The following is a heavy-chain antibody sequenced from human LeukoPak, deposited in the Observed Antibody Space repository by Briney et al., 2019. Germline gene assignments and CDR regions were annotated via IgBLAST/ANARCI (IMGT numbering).Heavy chain of an antibody. J-gene: IGHJ4*02. Sequence: ASVKVSCKASGYTFTNCGISWVRQAPGQGLEWMGWISGYNGNTNYAQKLQGRVTMTTDTSTNTAYMEPRSLRSDDTAVYYCTRQGGTSFPDYWGQGTLVTVSS. D-gene: IGHD2-2*01. CDR1: GYTFTNCG. V-gene: IGHV1-18*01. CDR3: TRQGGTSFPDY. CDR2: ISGYNGNT.